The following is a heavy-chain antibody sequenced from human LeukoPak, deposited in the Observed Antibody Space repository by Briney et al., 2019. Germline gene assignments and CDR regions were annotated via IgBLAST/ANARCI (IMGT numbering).Heavy chain of an antibody. Sequence: PGGSLRLSCAASGFTFSSYGMHWVRQAPGKGLEWVAFIRYDGSNKYYADSVKGRFTISRDNAKNSLYLQMNSLRAEDTAVYYCARDQQSIAARREDYWGQGTLVTVSS. J-gene: IGHJ4*02. CDR2: IRYDGSNK. CDR1: GFTFSSYG. D-gene: IGHD6-6*01. V-gene: IGHV3-30*02. CDR3: ARDQQSIAARREDY.